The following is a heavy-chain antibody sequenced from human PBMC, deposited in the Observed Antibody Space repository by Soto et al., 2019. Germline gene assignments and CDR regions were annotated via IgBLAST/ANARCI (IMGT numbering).Heavy chain of an antibody. CDR1: GFTFSSYA. CDR3: AKVYDSSGYYFDD. V-gene: IGHV3-23*01. D-gene: IGHD3-22*01. J-gene: IGHJ4*02. Sequence: GGSLRLSCAASGFTFSSYAMSWVHQAPGKGLEWVSAISGSGGSTYYADSVKGRFTISRDNSKNKLYLQMNSLRAEDTAVYYCAKVYDSSGYYFDDWGQGTLVTVSS. CDR2: ISGSGGST.